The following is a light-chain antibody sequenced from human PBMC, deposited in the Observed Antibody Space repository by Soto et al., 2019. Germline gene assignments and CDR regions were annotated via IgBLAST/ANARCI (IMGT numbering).Light chain of an antibody. CDR1: QDISNY. CDR3: QQYDNLSLT. Sequence: DIQMTQSPSSLSASVGDRVTITCQASQDISNYLNWYQQKPGKAPKLLLFDASNMETGVPSRFSGSGSGTAFTFTISSLQPEDIATYYCQQYDNLSLTFGGGTKVEIK. CDR2: DAS. J-gene: IGKJ4*01. V-gene: IGKV1-33*01.